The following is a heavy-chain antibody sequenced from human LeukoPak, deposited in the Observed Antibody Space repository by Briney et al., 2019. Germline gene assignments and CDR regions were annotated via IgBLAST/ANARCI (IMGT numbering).Heavy chain of an antibody. CDR1: GFTFSTYG. CDR2: ISGSGSTT. Sequence: GGSLRLSCSASGFTFSTYGMSWVRQAPGKGLEWVISISGSGSTTFYADSVKGRFTISRDNSKHMLSLQMTSLRAGDTAVYYCAKGTSTYSSGSFDFWGRGTLVTVSS. V-gene: IGHV3-23*01. CDR3: AKGTSTYSSGSFDF. D-gene: IGHD6-19*01. J-gene: IGHJ4*02.